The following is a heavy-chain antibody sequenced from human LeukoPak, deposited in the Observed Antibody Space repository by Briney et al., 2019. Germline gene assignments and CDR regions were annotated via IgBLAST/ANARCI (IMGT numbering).Heavy chain of an antibody. V-gene: IGHV3-48*03. CDR2: ISSSGSTI. J-gene: IGHJ4*02. Sequence: PGGALRLSCAASGFTFSSYEMNWVRQAPGEGLEWVSYISSSGSTIYYADSVKGRFTISRDNAKNSLYLQMNSLRAEDTAVYSCARDKTRGLVYSYSKSGNYFDYWGQGTLVTVSS. CDR3: ARDKTRGLVYSYSKSGNYFDY. D-gene: IGHD5-18*01. CDR1: GFTFSSYE.